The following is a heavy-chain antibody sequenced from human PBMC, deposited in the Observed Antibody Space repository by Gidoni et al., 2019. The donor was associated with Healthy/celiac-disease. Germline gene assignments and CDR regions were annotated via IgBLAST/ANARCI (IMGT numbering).Heavy chain of an antibody. CDR3: ARSKGPRTYFDY. CDR1: GGSFSGYY. J-gene: IGHJ4*02. CDR2: SNHSGST. V-gene: IGHV4-34*01. Sequence: QVQLQQWGAGLLKPSVTLSLTCAVYGGSFSGYYWSWIRQPPGKGLEWIGESNHSGSTNYNPSLKSRVTISVDTSKNQFSLKLSSVTAADTAVYYCARSKGPRTYFDYWGQGTLVTVSS.